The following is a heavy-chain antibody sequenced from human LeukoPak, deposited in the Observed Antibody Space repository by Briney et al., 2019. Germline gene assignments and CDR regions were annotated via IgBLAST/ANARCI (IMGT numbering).Heavy chain of an antibody. Sequence: GGSLRLSCAASGFTFSDYFMSWIRQAPGKGLEWVSYSSSSGSTINYADSVKGRFTISRDNAKNSLYLQMNSLRAEDTAVYYCARETGVGYFDYWGQGTLVTVSS. V-gene: IGHV3-11*04. J-gene: IGHJ4*02. D-gene: IGHD1-26*01. CDR3: ARETGVGYFDY. CDR2: SSSSGSTI. CDR1: GFTFSDYF.